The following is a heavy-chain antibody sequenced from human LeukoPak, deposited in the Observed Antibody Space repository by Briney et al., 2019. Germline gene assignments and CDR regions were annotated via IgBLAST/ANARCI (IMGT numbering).Heavy chain of an antibody. CDR1: GGSISSISSKNYH. V-gene: IGHV4-39*02. J-gene: IGHJ6*02. CDR3: AREMGVVTAHGIDV. D-gene: IGHD4-23*01. CDR2: IYYSGST. Sequence: SETQSLTCIVSGGSISSISSKNYHWGWIRQPPGKGLEWIGSIYYSGSTYYNPSLKSRVTISVDTSKNQFSLKLSSVTAADTALYYCAREMGVVTAHGIDVWGQGTTVTVSS.